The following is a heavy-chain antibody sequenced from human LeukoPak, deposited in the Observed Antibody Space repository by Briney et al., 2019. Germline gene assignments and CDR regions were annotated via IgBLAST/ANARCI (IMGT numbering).Heavy chain of an antibody. D-gene: IGHD5-24*01. V-gene: IGHV3-30*03. Sequence: GGSLRLSCEASGFTFSPYGMTWVRQAPGKGLEWVAVISYDGSNKYYADSVKGRFTISRDNSKNTLYLQMNSLRAEDTAVYYCARASVHGMATILGLFDYWGQGTLVTVSS. J-gene: IGHJ4*02. CDR2: ISYDGSNK. CDR1: GFTFSPYG. CDR3: ARASVHGMATILGLFDY.